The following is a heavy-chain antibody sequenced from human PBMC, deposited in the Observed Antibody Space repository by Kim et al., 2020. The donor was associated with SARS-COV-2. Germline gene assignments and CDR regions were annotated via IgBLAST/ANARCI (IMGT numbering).Heavy chain of an antibody. J-gene: IGHJ6*02. CDR2: ISSSSSTI. V-gene: IGHV3-48*02. CDR3: ARDTTMVRGVIINYGMDV. Sequence: GGSLRLSCAASGFTFSSYSMNWVRQAPGKGLEWVSYISSSSSTIYYADSVKGRFTISRDNAKNSLYLQMNSLRDEDTAVYYCARDTTMVRGVIINYGMDVWGQGTTVTVSS. D-gene: IGHD3-10*01. CDR1: GFTFSSYS.